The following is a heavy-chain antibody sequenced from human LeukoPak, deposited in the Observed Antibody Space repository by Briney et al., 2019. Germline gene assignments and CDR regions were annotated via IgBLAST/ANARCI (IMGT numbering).Heavy chain of an antibody. CDR2: ISSSGSTI. Sequence: GGSLRLSCATSGFTFSNYGMHWVRQAPGKGLEWLSYISSSGSTIYYADSVKGRFTISRDNAKNSLYLQMNSLRAEDTAVYYCAKDSEELPPYYYYYYYMDVWGKGTTVTISS. D-gene: IGHD1-26*01. CDR1: GFTFSNYG. V-gene: IGHV3-48*04. CDR3: AKDSEELPPYYYYYYYMDV. J-gene: IGHJ6*03.